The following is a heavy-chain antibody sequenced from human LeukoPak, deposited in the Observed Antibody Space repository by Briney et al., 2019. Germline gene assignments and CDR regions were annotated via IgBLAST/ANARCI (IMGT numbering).Heavy chain of an antibody. CDR3: ARDILPYSSSSAFDI. V-gene: IGHV3-33*01. Sequence: PGRSLRLSCAASGFTFSSYGMHWVRQAPGKGLEWVAVIWYDGSNKYYADSVKGRFTISRDNSKNTLYLQMNSLRAEDTAVYYCARDILPYSSSSAFDIWGQGTMVTVSS. D-gene: IGHD6-6*01. CDR2: IWYDGSNK. J-gene: IGHJ3*02. CDR1: GFTFSSYG.